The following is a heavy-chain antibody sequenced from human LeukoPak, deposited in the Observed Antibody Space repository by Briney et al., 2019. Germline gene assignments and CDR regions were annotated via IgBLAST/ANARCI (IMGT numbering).Heavy chain of an antibody. CDR3: AKDVAAAGTPFDY. CDR1: GFTFSSYW. J-gene: IGHJ4*02. CDR2: IKQDGSEK. D-gene: IGHD6-13*01. V-gene: IGHV3-7*01. Sequence: PGGSLRLSCAASGFTFSSYWMSWVRQAPGKGLEWVANIKQDGSEKCYVDSVKGRFTISRDNAKNSLYLQMNSLRAEDTAVYYCAKDVAAAGTPFDYWGQGTLVTVSS.